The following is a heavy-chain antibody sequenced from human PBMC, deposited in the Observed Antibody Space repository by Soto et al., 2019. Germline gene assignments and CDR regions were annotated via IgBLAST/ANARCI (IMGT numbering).Heavy chain of an antibody. V-gene: IGHV4-31*03. Sequence: QVQLQESGPGLVKPSQTLSLTCTVSGCSISSGGYYWSWIRQHQGKGLEWCGYIYYSGSTYYNPYLKSRVTISVDTYKNQFSLKLSSVTAADTAVYACARGWDSSSYDYYYGMDVWGQGTTVTVSS. J-gene: IGHJ6*02. D-gene: IGHD6-6*01. CDR1: GCSISSGGYY. CDR2: IYYSGST. CDR3: ARGWDSSSYDYYYGMDV.